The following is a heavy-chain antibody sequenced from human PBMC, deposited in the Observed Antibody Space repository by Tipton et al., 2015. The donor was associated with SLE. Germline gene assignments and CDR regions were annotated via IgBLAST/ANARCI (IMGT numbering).Heavy chain of an antibody. V-gene: IGHV3-23*03. D-gene: IGHD3-10*01. J-gene: IGHJ6*02. CDR2: IYSGGST. CDR1: GFTFSSYA. CDR3: AKDQGVINYYYGMDV. Sequence: GSLRLSWAASGFTFSSYAMSWVRQAPGKGLEWDSVIYSGGSTYYADSVKGRFTISRDNSKNTLYLQMNSLRAEDTAVYYCAKDQGVINYYYGMDVWGQGTTVTVSS.